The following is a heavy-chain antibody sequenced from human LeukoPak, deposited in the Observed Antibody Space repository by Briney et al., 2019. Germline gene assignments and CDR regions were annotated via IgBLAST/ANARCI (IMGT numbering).Heavy chain of an antibody. Sequence: GASVKVSCKASGGTFSSYAISWVRQAPGQGLEWMGGIIPIFGTANYAQEFQGRVTITTDESTSTAYMELSSLRSEDTAVYYCARQRPIAARFFAQFDPWGQGTLVTVSS. CDR2: IIPIFGTA. D-gene: IGHD6-6*01. J-gene: IGHJ5*02. V-gene: IGHV1-69*05. CDR3: ARQRPIAARFFAQFDP. CDR1: GGTFSSYA.